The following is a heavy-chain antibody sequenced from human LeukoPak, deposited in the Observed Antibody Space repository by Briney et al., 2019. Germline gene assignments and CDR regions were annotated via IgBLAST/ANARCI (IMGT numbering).Heavy chain of an antibody. D-gene: IGHD6-13*01. Sequence: KTGGSLRLFCAASGFTFSNAWMSWVRQAPGKGLEWVGRIKGKTDGGTTDYAAPVKVRFTISRDDSKNTLYLQMNSLKTEDTAVYYCTTGVAASGISYWGQGTLVTVSS. CDR1: GFTFSNAW. V-gene: IGHV3-15*01. CDR3: TTGVAASGISY. J-gene: IGHJ4*02. CDR2: IKGKTDGGTT.